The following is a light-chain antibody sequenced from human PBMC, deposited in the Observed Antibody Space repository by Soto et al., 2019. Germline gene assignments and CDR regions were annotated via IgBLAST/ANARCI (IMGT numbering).Light chain of an antibody. CDR2: AAA. V-gene: IGKV1D-12*01. CDR1: QGINGW. CDR3: QQPKSFPYT. Sequence: DIQMTQSPYSVSASVGDRVTITCRASQGINGWLAWYQQKPGKARKLLLYAAASLQRGVPSRISGSGSGTDFTLTVSSLQHEDFSTYYSQQPKSFPYTFGQGPKLEIK. J-gene: IGKJ2*01.